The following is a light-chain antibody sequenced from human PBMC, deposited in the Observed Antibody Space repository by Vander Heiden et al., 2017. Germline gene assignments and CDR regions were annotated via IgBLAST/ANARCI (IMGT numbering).Light chain of an antibody. J-gene: IGLJ2*01. CDR1: NIGHKS. Sequence: SYVLTQAPSASVAPGQTARISCGGNNIGHKSVHWYRQKPGQAPVLVVNDDSDRPSGIPERFSASKSGNTATLSISRVEAGDEADYFCQVWDSGSDHPVLLGGGTKVTVL. CDR2: DDS. V-gene: IGLV3-21*02. CDR3: QVWDSGSDHPVL.